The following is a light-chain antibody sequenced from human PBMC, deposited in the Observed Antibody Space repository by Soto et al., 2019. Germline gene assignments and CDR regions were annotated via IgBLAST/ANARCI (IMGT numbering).Light chain of an antibody. Sequence: QPVLTQPRSVSGSPGQSVTISCTGTSNDVGDYDYVSWYQQYPGKAPKLIIYDVNKRPSGVPDRFSGSKSGNTASLTISALQAEDEADYYCCSYAGGYTFVFGTGTKVTVL. V-gene: IGLV2-11*01. CDR2: DVN. CDR3: CSYAGGYTFV. J-gene: IGLJ1*01. CDR1: SNDVGDYDY.